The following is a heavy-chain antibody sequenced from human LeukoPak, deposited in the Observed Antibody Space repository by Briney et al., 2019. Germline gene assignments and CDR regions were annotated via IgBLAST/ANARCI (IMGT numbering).Heavy chain of an antibody. V-gene: IGHV1-69*05. J-gene: IGHJ3*02. Sequence: SVKVSCKASGYTFIGYYMHWVRQAPGQGLEWMGRIIPIFGTANYAQKFQGRVTITTDESTSTAYMELSSLRSEDTAVYYCARGRDNTSYYYGSGSRNDAFDIWGQGTMVTVSS. D-gene: IGHD3-10*01. CDR2: IIPIFGTA. CDR1: GYTFIGYY. CDR3: ARGRDNTSYYYGSGSRNDAFDI.